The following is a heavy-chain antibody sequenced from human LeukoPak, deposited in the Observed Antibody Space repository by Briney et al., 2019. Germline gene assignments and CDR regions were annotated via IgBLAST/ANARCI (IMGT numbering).Heavy chain of an antibody. J-gene: IGHJ4*02. CDR3: AKTYYDFWSGYYVPYDY. CDR1: GFTFSSYG. Sequence: PGGSLRLSCAASGFTFSSYGMHWVRQAPGKGLEWVAVISYDRSNKYYADSVKGRFTISRDNSKNTLYLQMNSLRAEDTAVYYCAKTYYDFWSGYYVPYDYWGQGTLVTVSS. CDR2: ISYDRSNK. D-gene: IGHD3-3*01. V-gene: IGHV3-30*18.